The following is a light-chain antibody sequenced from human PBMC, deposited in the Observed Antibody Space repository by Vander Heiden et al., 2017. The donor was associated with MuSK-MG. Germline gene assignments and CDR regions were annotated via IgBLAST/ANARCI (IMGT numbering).Light chain of an antibody. Sequence: QSVLTQPPSVSGAPGQRVTISCTGSSSNIGAGYDVHWYQQLPGTAPKLLIYGNSNRPSGAPDRFSGSKSGTSASLAITGLQAEDEADYYCQSYDSSLSGSVFGGGTKLTVL. J-gene: IGLJ2*01. CDR1: SSNIGAGYD. CDR2: GNS. CDR3: QSYDSSLSGSV. V-gene: IGLV1-40*01.